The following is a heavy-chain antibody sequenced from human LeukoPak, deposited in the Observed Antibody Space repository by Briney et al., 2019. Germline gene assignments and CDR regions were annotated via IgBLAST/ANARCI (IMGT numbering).Heavy chain of an antibody. CDR1: GFAFSSYV. V-gene: IGHV3-21*01. Sequence: GGSLRLSCAASGFAFSSYVLHWVRQAPGKGLEWVSSISSSSSYIYYADSVKGRFTISRDNAKNSLYLQMNSLRAEDTAVYYCARELERYSSSWYFDYWGQGTLVTVSS. CDR2: ISSSSSYI. J-gene: IGHJ4*02. CDR3: ARELERYSSSWYFDY. D-gene: IGHD6-13*01.